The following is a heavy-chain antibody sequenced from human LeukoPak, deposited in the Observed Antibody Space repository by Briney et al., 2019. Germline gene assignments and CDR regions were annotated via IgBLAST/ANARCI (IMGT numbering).Heavy chain of an antibody. CDR3: SAAAGTDDY. V-gene: IGHV3-15*01. CDR1: GFTFSDYY. CDR2: IKSKTDGGTT. Sequence: PGGSLRLSCAASGFTFSDYYMSWIRQAPGKGLEWVGRIKSKTDGGTTDYAAPVKGRFTISRDDSKNTLYLQMNSLKTEDTAVYYCSAAAGTDDYWGQGTLVTVSS. D-gene: IGHD6-13*01. J-gene: IGHJ4*02.